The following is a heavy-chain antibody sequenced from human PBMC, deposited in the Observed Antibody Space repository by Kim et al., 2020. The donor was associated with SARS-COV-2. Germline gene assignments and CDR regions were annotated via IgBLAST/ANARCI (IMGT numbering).Heavy chain of an antibody. Sequence: GESLKISCKGSGYSFTSYWIGWVRQMPGKGLEWMGIIYPGDSDTRYSPSFQGQVTISADKSISTAYLQWSSLKASDTAMYYCARHEGLAQYYDILTGHVDYWGQGTLVTVSS. CDR3: ARHEGLAQYYDILTGHVDY. V-gene: IGHV5-51*01. D-gene: IGHD3-9*01. CDR2: IYPGDSDT. J-gene: IGHJ4*02. CDR1: GYSFTSYW.